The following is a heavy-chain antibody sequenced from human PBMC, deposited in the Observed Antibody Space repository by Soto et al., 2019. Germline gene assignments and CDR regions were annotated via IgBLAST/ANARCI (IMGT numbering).Heavy chain of an antibody. CDR1: GGTFSSYA. CDR2: IAPGNGNT. Sequence: ASVKVSCKASGGTFSSYAIHWVRQAPGQSLELLGWIAPGNGNTKYSQKFQGRVTITRDTSATTAYMELSSLRSEDTAVYYCAKGSRMWTPDYWGQGTLVTVPQ. CDR3: AKGSRMWTPDY. V-gene: IGHV1-3*01. J-gene: IGHJ4*02. D-gene: IGHD2-21*01.